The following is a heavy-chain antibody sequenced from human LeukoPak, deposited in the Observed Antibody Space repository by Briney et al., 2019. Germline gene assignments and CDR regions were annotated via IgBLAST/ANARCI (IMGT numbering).Heavy chain of an antibody. CDR1: GFTFSGYS. Sequence: GGSLRLSCAASGFTFSGYSMNWVRQAPGKGLEWVSSISSSSSYIYYADSVKGRFTISRDNSKNTLYLQMNSLRAEDTAVYYCAKDRKAEIYSTYFDYWGQGTLVTVSS. CDR2: ISSSSSYI. J-gene: IGHJ4*02. V-gene: IGHV3-21*04. CDR3: AKDRKAEIYSTYFDY. D-gene: IGHD6-13*01.